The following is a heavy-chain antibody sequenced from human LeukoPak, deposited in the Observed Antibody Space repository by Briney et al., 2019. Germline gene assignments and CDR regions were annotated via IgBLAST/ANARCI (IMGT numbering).Heavy chain of an antibody. CDR3: ARDRSLWFGELPPSFDY. CDR2: INPSGGST. D-gene: IGHD3-10*01. V-gene: IGHV1-46*01. CDR1: GYTFTSYF. J-gene: IGHJ4*02. Sequence: ASVKVSCKASGYTFTSYFMHWVRQAPGQGLEWMGIINPSGGSTNYAQKFQGRVTMTRDTSTSTVYMELSSLRSEDTAVYYCARDRSLWFGELPPSFDYWGQGTLVTVSS.